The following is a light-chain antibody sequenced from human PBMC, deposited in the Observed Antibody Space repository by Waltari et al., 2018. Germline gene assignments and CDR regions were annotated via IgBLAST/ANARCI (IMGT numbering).Light chain of an antibody. CDR1: TSDIGSNS. V-gene: IGLV1-44*01. CDR3: ETWDDRLGGPV. Sequence: PGQRVTISCSGSTSDIGSNSVNWYQQLPGTAPQLLIYVNNQRPSGVPDRFSGSKSGTSASLAISGLQSDDEADYYCETWDDRLGGPVFGGGTKLTVL. J-gene: IGLJ2*01. CDR2: VNN.